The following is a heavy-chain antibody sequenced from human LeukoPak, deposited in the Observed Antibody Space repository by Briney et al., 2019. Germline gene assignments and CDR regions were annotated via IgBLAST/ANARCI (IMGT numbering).Heavy chain of an antibody. CDR2: ISAYNGNT. J-gene: IGHJ6*02. V-gene: IGHV1-18*01. CDR1: GYTFTSYG. D-gene: IGHD3-10*01. Sequence: ASVKVSCKASGYTFTSYGISWVRQAPGQRLEWMGWISAYNGNTNYAQKLQGRVTMTTDTSTSTAYMELRSLRSDDTAVYYCAREGPGMDVLLWFGATYYYYYGMDVWGQGTTVTVSS. CDR3: AREGPGMDVLLWFGATYYYYYGMDV.